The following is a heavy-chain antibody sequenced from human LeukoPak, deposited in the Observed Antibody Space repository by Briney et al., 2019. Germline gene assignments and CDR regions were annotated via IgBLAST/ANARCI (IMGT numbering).Heavy chain of an antibody. CDR2: ISGSGGTI. D-gene: IGHD1-1*01. Sequence: GGSLRLSCAASGFTFSSYAMNWVRQAPGKGLEWVSSISGSGGTIYYADPVKGRFTISRDNSKNTLYLQMNSLRAEDTAVYYCAKTPTWSPGYFDYWARELWSPSPQ. V-gene: IGHV3-23*01. CDR3: AKTPTWSPGYFDY. CDR1: GFTFSSYA. J-gene: IGHJ4*02.